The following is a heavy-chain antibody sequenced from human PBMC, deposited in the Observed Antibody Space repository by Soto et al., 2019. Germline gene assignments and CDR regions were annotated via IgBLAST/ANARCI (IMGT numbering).Heavy chain of an antibody. CDR1: GFTFSDYY. CDR2: ISSSGSTI. V-gene: IGHV3-11*01. D-gene: IGHD1-26*01. J-gene: IGHJ4*02. Sequence: LRLSCAASGFTFSDYYMSWIRQAPGKGLEWVSYISSSGSTIYYADSVKGRFTISRDNAKNSLYLQMNSLRAEDTAVYYCASWSRIVGATTDFDYWGQGTLVTVSS. CDR3: ASWSRIVGATTDFDY.